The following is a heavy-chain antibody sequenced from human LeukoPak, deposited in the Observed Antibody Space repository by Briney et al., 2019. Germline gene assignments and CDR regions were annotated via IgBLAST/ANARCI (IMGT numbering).Heavy chain of an antibody. D-gene: IGHD6-13*01. Sequence: ASVKVSCQPSEYSFTSYYMHWVRQAPGQGLEWVGVITPSGGTTSYAQNFQGRVTMTRDPSSSTFYMDLSSLRSEDTAVYYCASGGLNWQLVHWDQGTLVSVSS. CDR1: EYSFTSYY. V-gene: IGHV1-46*01. CDR2: ITPSGGTT. J-gene: IGHJ4*02. CDR3: ASGGLNWQLVH.